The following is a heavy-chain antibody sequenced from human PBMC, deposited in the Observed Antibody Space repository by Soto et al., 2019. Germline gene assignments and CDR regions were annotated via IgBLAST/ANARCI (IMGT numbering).Heavy chain of an antibody. CDR3: AKDKGVFNWATSYFDY. J-gene: IGHJ4*02. Sequence: GSLRLSCAASGFTFNNYGMHWVRQAPGKGLEWVALTSYDGNNEYYTDSVKGRFTISRDNSKNTLFLQMNSPRPEDTAVYYCAKDKGVFNWATSYFDYWGQGALVTVSS. D-gene: IGHD1-1*01. V-gene: IGHV3-30*18. CDR1: GFTFNNYG. CDR2: TSYDGNNE.